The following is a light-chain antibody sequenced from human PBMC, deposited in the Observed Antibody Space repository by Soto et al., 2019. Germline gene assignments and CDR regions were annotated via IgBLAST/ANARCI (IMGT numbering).Light chain of an antibody. Sequence: DIQMTQSPSSLSASVGDRVTITFRASESISTWLAWYQQKPGKAPKLLIYGASSLESGVPPRFSGDGSGTEFTLTMSSLQRDDFGIYYCQQYSRLWSFGQGTKVDIK. CDR1: ESISTW. CDR3: QQYSRLWS. CDR2: GAS. J-gene: IGKJ1*01. V-gene: IGKV1-5*03.